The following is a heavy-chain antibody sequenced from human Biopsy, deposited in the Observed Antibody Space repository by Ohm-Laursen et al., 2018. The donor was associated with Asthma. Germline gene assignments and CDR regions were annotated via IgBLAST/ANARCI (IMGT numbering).Heavy chain of an antibody. J-gene: IGHJ6*02. CDR2: IMTVFGTP. CDR3: ARCQVGYSSGWSLLLKKIYYCGMDV. D-gene: IGHD6-19*01. V-gene: IGHV1-69*13. CDR1: GGTFSHFA. Sequence: ASVKVSCKVPGGTFSHFAISWVRQAPGQGLEWLGGIMTVFGTPNYAQKFQGRVTITADESTSTAYMEVTSLRSEDTAIYYCARCQVGYSSGWSLLLKKIYYCGMDVWGQGTAVTVSS.